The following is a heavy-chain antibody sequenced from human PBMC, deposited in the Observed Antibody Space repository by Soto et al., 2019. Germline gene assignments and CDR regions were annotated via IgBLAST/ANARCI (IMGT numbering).Heavy chain of an antibody. CDR1: GFTFGDYA. Sequence: PGGSLRLSCTASGFTFGDYAMSWVRQAPGKGLEWVGFIRSKAYGGTTEYAASVKGRFTISRDDSKSIAYLQMNSLKTEDTAVYYCTREHTYYYGMDVWGQGTTVTVSS. CDR2: IRSKAYGGTT. CDR3: TREHTYYYGMDV. V-gene: IGHV3-49*04. J-gene: IGHJ6*02.